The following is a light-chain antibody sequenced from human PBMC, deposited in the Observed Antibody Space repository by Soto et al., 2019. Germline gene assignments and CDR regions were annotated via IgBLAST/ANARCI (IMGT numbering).Light chain of an antibody. CDR3: QQYNSDSRT. CDR2: KAS. Sequence: DIQMTQSPSTLSASVGDRVTITCRASQSISAWLAWYQQKPGKAPKLLIYKASSLESGVPSRFSGSGSGTEFTLTISSLQPDDFATYYCQQYNSDSRTFGQGTKVVIK. V-gene: IGKV1-5*03. CDR1: QSISAW. J-gene: IGKJ1*01.